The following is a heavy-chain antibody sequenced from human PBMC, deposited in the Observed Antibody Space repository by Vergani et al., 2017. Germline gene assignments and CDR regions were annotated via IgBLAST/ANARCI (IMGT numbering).Heavy chain of an antibody. V-gene: IGHV4-34*01. CDR1: GGSFSGYY. D-gene: IGHD6-13*01. J-gene: IGHJ4*02. Sequence: QVQLQQWGAGLLKPSETLSLTCAVYGGSFSGYYWSWIRQPPGKGLEWIGEINHSGSTNYNPALKSRVTISVDTSKNQFSLKLCSVTAADTAVYYCARRAAAGSFLIFDYWGQGTLVTVSS. CDR3: ARRAAAGSFLIFDY. CDR2: INHSGST.